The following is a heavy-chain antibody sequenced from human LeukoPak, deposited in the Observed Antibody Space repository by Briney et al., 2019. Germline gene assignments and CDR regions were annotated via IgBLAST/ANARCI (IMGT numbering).Heavy chain of an antibody. CDR3: ARLPGIAAI. CDR2: IYYSGST. Sequence: SETLSLTCTVSGGSISSYYWSWLRQPPGKGLEWIGYIYYSGSTNYNPSLKSRVTISVDTSKNQFSLKLSSVTAADTAVYYCARLPGIAAIWGQGTLVTVSS. V-gene: IGHV4-59*01. D-gene: IGHD6-13*01. CDR1: GGSISSYY. J-gene: IGHJ4*02.